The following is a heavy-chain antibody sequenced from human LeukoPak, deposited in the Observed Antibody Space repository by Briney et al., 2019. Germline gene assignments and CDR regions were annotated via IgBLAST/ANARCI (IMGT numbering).Heavy chain of an antibody. V-gene: IGHV4-34*01. D-gene: IGHD2-2*02. J-gene: IGHJ6*02. Sequence: NPSETLSLTCAVYGGSFSGYYWSWIRQPPGKGLEWIGEINHSGSTNYNPSLKSRVTISVDTSKNQFSLKLSSVTAADTAVYYCASSRLSRVVVPAAILYYYYGMDVWGQGTTVTVSS. CDR2: INHSGST. CDR3: ASSRLSRVVVPAAILYYYYGMDV. CDR1: GGSFSGYY.